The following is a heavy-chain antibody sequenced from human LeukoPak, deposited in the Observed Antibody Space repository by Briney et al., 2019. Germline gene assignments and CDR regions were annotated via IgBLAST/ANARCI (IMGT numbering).Heavy chain of an antibody. J-gene: IGHJ6*02. CDR3: ARGHSIYGSMDV. D-gene: IGHD2/OR15-2a*01. CDR2: INHSGST. CDR1: GGSFSDYY. V-gene: IGHV4-34*01. Sequence: SETLSLTCAVYGGSFSDYYWSWIRQPPGKGLEWIGEINHSGSTNYNPSLKSRVTISVDTSKNQFSLKLSSVTAADTAVYYCARGHSIYGSMDVWGQGTTVTVSS.